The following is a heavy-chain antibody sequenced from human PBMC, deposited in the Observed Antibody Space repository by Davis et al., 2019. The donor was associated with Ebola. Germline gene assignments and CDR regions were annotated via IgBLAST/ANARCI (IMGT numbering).Heavy chain of an antibody. Sequence: PGGSLRLSCAASGFTFSNYAMSWVRQAPGGGLEWVAGISATGVDKKYADSVKGRFTISRDNSKNTLYLQMNSLRAEDTAVYYCAKGRRAPVLIEPDYWGQGTLVTVSS. CDR3: AKGRRAPVLIEPDY. CDR2: ISATGVDK. J-gene: IGHJ4*02. V-gene: IGHV3-23*01. CDR1: GFTFSNYA. D-gene: IGHD1-14*01.